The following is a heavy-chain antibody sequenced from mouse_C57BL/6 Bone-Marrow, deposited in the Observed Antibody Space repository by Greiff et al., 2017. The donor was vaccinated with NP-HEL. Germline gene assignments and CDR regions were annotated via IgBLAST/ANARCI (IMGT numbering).Heavy chain of an antibody. J-gene: IGHJ2*01. CDR2: IDPSDSET. CDR3: ARAFDGYSYFDY. Sequence: VQLQQPGAELVRPGSSVKLSCKASGYTFTSYWMHWVKQRPIQGLEWIGNIDPSDSETHYNQKFKDKATLTVDKSSSTAYMQLSSLTSEDSAVYYCARAFDGYSYFDYWGQGTTLTVSS. CDR1: GYTFTSYW. V-gene: IGHV1-52*01. D-gene: IGHD2-3*01.